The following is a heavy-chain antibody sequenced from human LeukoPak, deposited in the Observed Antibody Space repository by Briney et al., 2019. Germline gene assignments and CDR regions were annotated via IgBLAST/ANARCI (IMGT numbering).Heavy chain of an antibody. CDR3: VKTRPPDYYGMDV. CDR2: INSDGSST. V-gene: IGHV3-74*01. Sequence: PGGSLRLSCAASGFTFSSYWMHWVRQAPGKGLVWVSRINSDGSSTSYADSVKGRFTISRDNAKNTLYLQMNSLRAEDTAVYYCVKTRPPDYYGMDVWGQGTTVTVSS. J-gene: IGHJ6*02. CDR1: GFTFSSYW.